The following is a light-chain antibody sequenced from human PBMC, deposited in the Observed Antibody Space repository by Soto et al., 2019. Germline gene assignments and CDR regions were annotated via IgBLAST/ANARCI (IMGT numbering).Light chain of an antibody. CDR1: RSNIGAPYD. CDR3: QSYDRSLSGVV. CDR2: GNI. J-gene: IGLJ2*01. Sequence: QSVLTQPPSVSAAPGPRVTISCTGSRSNIGAPYDVHWYQQLPGTAPKLLIYGNINRPSGVPDRFSGSKSGTSASLAITGLQAEDEADYYCQSYDRSLSGVVFGGGTKVTVL. V-gene: IGLV1-40*01.